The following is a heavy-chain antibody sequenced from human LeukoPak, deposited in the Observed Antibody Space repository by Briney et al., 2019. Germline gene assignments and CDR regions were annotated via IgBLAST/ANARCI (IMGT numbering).Heavy chain of an antibody. CDR2: IKEDGSEK. CDR3: LSGNYAGVGY. V-gene: IGHV3-7*01. J-gene: IGHJ4*02. Sequence: GGSLRLSCEVSGFTFRRYAMTWVRQAPGKVLEWVANIKEDGSEKYYVDSVKGRFTISRDNAKNSLYLQMNDMRVEDTAVYYCLSGNYAGVGYWGQGTLVTVSS. CDR1: GFTFRRYA. D-gene: IGHD1-26*01.